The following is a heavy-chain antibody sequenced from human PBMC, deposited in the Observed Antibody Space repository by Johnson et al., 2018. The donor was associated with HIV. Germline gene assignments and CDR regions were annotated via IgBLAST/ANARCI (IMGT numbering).Heavy chain of an antibody. V-gene: IGHV3-23*04. J-gene: IGHJ3*02. CDR3: AKERRAPRAFDI. CDR1: GFTFSSYA. Sequence: VQLVESGGGLVQPGGSLRLSCAASGFTFSSYAMSWVRQAPGKGLEWVSAIIYSSGSAYNADSMKGRFTISRDNSKNTLYLQMNSLRPEDTAVYYCAKERRAPRAFDIWGQGTMLTVSS. CDR2: IIYSSGSA.